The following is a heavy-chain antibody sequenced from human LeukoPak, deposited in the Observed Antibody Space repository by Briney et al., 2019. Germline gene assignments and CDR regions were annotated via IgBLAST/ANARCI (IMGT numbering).Heavy chain of an antibody. CDR3: AKVGVAAAAGYTDY. J-gene: IGHJ4*02. CDR1: GFTFSSYI. D-gene: IGHD6-13*01. V-gene: IGHV3-23*01. CDR2: ISGSGGDT. Sequence: GGSLRLSCAASGFTFSSYIMNWVRQPPGKGLEWVSGISGSGGDTYYADSVKGRFTISRDNSKNTLHLQMNGLRAEDTAVYYCAKVGVAAAAGYTDYWGQGTLVTVSS.